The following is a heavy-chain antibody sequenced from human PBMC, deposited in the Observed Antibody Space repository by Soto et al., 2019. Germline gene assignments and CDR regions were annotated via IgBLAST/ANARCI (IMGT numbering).Heavy chain of an antibody. CDR2: IYYSGST. CDR1: GGSIRSGDYY. J-gene: IGHJ6*02. CDR3: ARGYGSGSYSSPYYYYYYRMED. V-gene: IGHV4-30-4*01. Sequence: PSETLSLTCTVCGGSIRSGDYYWSWIRQPPGKGLEWIGYIYYSGSTYYNPSLKSRVTISVDTSKNQFSLKLSSVTAADTAVYYCARGYGSGSYSSPYYYYYYRMEDWGQGTTVTVSS. D-gene: IGHD3-10*01.